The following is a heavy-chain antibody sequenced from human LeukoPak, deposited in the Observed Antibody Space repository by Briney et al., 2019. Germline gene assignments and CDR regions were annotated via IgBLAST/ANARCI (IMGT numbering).Heavy chain of an antibody. CDR3: ARGAMTTVIPYWYFDL. J-gene: IGHJ2*01. Sequence: SETLSLTCTVSGGSISSYYWSWIRQSAGKGLEWIGRIYTSGSTNYTPSLKSRVTMSVDTSKNQFSLKLRSVPAADTAVYYCARGAMTTVIPYWYFDLWGRGTLVTVSS. V-gene: IGHV4-4*07. D-gene: IGHD4-11*01. CDR1: GGSISSYY. CDR2: IYTSGST.